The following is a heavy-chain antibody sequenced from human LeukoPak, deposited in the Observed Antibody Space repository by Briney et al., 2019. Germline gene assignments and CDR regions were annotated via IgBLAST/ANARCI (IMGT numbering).Heavy chain of an antibody. CDR3: ARVLLFPYGDKRGSWFDP. D-gene: IGHD4-17*01. V-gene: IGHV4-34*01. J-gene: IGHJ5*02. Sequence: PSETLSLTCAVYGGSFSGYYWSWIRQPPGKGLEWIGEINHSGSTNYNPSLKSRVTISVDTSKNQFSLKLSSVTAADTAVYYCARVLLFPYGDKRGSWFDPWGQGTLVTVSS. CDR1: GGSFSGYY. CDR2: INHSGST.